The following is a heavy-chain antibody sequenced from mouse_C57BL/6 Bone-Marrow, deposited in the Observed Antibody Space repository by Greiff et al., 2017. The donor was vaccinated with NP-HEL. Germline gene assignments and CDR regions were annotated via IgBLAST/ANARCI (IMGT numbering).Heavy chain of an antibody. CDR3: TTRRGFAY. D-gene: IGHD2-12*01. CDR1: GYTFTDYE. V-gene: IGHV1-15*01. J-gene: IGHJ3*01. CDR2: IDPETGGT. Sequence: QVQLKESGAELVRPGASVTLSCKASGYTFTDYEMHWVKQTPVHGLEWIGAIDPETGGTAYNQKFKGKAILTADKSSSTAYMELRSLTSEDSAVYYCTTRRGFAYWGQGTLVTVSA.